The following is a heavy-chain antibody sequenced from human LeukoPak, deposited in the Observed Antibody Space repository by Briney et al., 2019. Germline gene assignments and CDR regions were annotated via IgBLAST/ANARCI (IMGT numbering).Heavy chain of an antibody. CDR2: ISAYNGNT. J-gene: IGHJ6*04. V-gene: IGHV1-18*01. Sequence: ASVKVSCKASGYTFTSYGISWVQQAPGQGLEWMGWISAYNGNTNYAQKLRGRVTMTTDTSTSTAYMELRSLRSDDTAVYYCARGGEYSSGWYALVSVFMDVWGKGTTVTISS. CDR3: ARGGEYSSGWYALVSVFMDV. CDR1: GYTFTSYG. D-gene: IGHD6-19*01.